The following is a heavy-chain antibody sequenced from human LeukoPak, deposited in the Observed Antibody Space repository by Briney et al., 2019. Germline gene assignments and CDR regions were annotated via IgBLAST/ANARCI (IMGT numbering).Heavy chain of an antibody. CDR3: ARAGYGGNSDY. J-gene: IGHJ4*02. V-gene: IGHV1-2*02. D-gene: IGHD4-23*01. Sequence: ASVKVSCKASGYTFTDYYMHWVRQAPGQGLEWMGWINPNNGGTTYAQKFQGRVTMTPDTSISTAYMELSRLRSDDTAVYYCARAGYGGNSDYWGQGTLVTVSS. CDR2: INPNNGGT. CDR1: GYTFTDYY.